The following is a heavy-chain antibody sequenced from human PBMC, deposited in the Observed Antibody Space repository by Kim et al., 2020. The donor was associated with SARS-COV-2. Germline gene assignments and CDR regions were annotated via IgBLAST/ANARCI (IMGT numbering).Heavy chain of an antibody. Sequence: ASVKVSCKTSGYTFTGYYMHWMRQAPGQGLEWVGRINPNTGATNYAQKFQGRVIMTTDMSINAAYLELSRLTSDDTAVYFCARPGPPNTSSWSSDFDHWGQGTLVTVS. CDR3: ARPGPPNTSSWSSDFDH. V-gene: IGHV1-2*06. CDR1: GYTFTGYY. D-gene: IGHD6-13*01. J-gene: IGHJ4*02. CDR2: INPNTGAT.